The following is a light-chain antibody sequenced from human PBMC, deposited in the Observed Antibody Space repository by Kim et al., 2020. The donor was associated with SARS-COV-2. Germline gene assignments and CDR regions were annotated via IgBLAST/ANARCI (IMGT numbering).Light chain of an antibody. Sequence: GQRVTISCTGSTSNIGSNTVNWYQQLPGTAPKLLIYSNDLRPSGVPDRFSGSKSGTSASLAISGLQSEDEADYYCATRDDSLNGPVFGGGTQLTVL. CDR2: SND. CDR1: TSNIGSNT. V-gene: IGLV1-44*01. J-gene: IGLJ3*02. CDR3: ATRDDSLNGPV.